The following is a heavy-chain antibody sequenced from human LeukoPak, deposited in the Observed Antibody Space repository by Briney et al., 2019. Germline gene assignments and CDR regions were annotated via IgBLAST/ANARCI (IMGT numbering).Heavy chain of an antibody. CDR1: GYTFTGYY. CDR3: ARGAVSGPTAIYYYYYYMDV. D-gene: IGHD1-26*01. V-gene: IGHV1-2*02. Sequence: ASVKVSCKASGYTFTGYYMHWVRQAPGQGLEWMGWINPNSGGTNYAQKFQGRVTMTRDTSISTAYMELSRLRSDDTAVYYCARGAVSGPTAIYYYYYYMDVWGKGTTVTVSS. CDR2: INPNSGGT. J-gene: IGHJ6*03.